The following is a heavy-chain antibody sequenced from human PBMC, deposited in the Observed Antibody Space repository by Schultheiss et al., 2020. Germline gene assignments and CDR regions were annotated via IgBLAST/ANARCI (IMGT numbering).Heavy chain of an antibody. CDR2: ISSNGGST. CDR3: ARDSWRATTYMDV. V-gene: IGHV3-64*01. CDR1: GFTFSRYA. J-gene: IGHJ6*03. D-gene: IGHD2/OR15-2a*01. Sequence: GESLKISCAASGFTFSRYAMHWVRQAPGKGLEYVSAISSNGGSTYYANSVKGRFTISRDNSKNTLYLQMNSLRAEDTAVYYCARDSWRATTYMDVWGKGTTVTVSS.